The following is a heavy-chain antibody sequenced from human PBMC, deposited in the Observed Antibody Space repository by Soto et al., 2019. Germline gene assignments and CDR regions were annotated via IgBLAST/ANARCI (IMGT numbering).Heavy chain of an antibody. CDR2: ISWNSGSI. CDR3: AKDIQPGNLEYQPYYYYMDV. CDR1: GFTFDDYA. V-gene: IGHV3-9*01. J-gene: IGHJ6*03. D-gene: IGHD2-2*01. Sequence: GGSLRLSCAASGFTFDDYAMHWVRQAPGKGLEWVSGISWNSGSIGYADSVKGRFTISRDNAKNSLYLQMNSLRAEDTALYYCAKDIQPGNLEYQPYYYYMDVWGKGTTVTVSS.